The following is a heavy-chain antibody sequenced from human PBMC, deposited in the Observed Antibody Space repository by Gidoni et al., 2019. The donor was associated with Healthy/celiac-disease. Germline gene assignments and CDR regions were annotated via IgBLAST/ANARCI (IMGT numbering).Heavy chain of an antibody. J-gene: IGHJ4*02. CDR3: TTDGPLNGNLRGGYFDY. CDR1: GFTFSNAW. Sequence: ELHLVESGGVLVKPGGSLRLSCAASGFTFSNAWMSWVRQAPGKGPEWVGRIKSKTDGGTTDYAAPVKGRVTISRDDSKNTLYLKMNSLKTEDTAVYYCTTDGPLNGNLRGGYFDYWGQGTLVTVSS. V-gene: IGHV3-15*01. CDR2: IKSKTDGGTT. D-gene: IGHD1-20*01.